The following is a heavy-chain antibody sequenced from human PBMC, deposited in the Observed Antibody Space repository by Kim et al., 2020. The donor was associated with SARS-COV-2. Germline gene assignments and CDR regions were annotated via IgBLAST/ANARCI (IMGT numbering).Heavy chain of an antibody. CDR1: GGFITSYY. Sequence: SETLSLNCAVSGGFITSYYWSWIRQPPGKGLEWIGFIYYSGSSKQNPSLKSRVTISVDTSKNQFSLDLRSVTAADTAVYYCARGSTISPGIGHWGQGALVTVSS. CDR3: ARGSTISPGIGH. J-gene: IGHJ4*02. V-gene: IGHV4-59*01. D-gene: IGHD1-26*01. CDR2: IYYSGSS.